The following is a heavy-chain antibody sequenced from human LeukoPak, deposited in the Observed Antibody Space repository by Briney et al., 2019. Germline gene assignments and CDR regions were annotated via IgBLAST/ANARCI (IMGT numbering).Heavy chain of an antibody. D-gene: IGHD3-3*01. CDR1: GFSFSDYY. J-gene: IGHJ4*02. CDR2: INPKSGGT. CDR3: ARGEAKTYYDFWSGYYPGKY. Sequence: ASVKVSCTASGFSFSDYYMHWVRQAPGQGPEWMGWINPKSGGTNYAQKFQGRVTLTRDTSINTAYMELSRLRSDDTAVYYCARGEAKTYYDFWSGYYPGKYWGQGTLVIVSS. V-gene: IGHV1-2*02.